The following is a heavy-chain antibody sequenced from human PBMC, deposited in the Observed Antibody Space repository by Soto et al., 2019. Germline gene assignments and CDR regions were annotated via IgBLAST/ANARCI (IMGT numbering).Heavy chain of an antibody. Sequence: GGSLRLSCAASGFTFSSYGLNWVRQAPGKGLEWVSYIGGSGSSIYYADSVKGRFTISRDNAKKSLNLQMNSLRDDDTAVYYCARGSSGWYDYWGQGALVTVSS. CDR3: ARGSSGWYDY. CDR1: GFTFSSYG. V-gene: IGHV3-48*02. J-gene: IGHJ4*02. D-gene: IGHD6-19*01. CDR2: IGGSGSSI.